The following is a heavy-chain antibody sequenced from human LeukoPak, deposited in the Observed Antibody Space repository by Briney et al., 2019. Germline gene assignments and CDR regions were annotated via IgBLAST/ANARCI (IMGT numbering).Heavy chain of an antibody. D-gene: IGHD6-19*01. CDR3: ARRCWYSSGCADY. CDR1: GGSISSSTYY. V-gene: IGHV4-39*01. CDR2: IYYSGST. Sequence: SETLSLTCTVSGGSISSSTYYWAWIRQPPGKGLEWIGSIYYSGSTYYNPSLKSRVTISVDTSKNQFSLKLSSVTAADTAVYYCARRCWYSSGCADYWGQGTLVTVSS. J-gene: IGHJ4*02.